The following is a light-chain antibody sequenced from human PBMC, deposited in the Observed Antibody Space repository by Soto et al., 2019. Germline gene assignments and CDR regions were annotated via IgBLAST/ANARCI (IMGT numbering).Light chain of an antibody. CDR2: GAS. J-gene: IGKJ5*01. CDR1: QSVGAN. CDR3: QQYNNWPLT. Sequence: EIVLTQSPDTLSLSPGERATLSCRASQSVGANYLAWYQQKPGQAPRLLIYGASSRATGIPVRFSGSGSGTEFTLTISSLQSEDFAVYYCQQYNNWPLTFGQGTRLENK. V-gene: IGKV3-15*01.